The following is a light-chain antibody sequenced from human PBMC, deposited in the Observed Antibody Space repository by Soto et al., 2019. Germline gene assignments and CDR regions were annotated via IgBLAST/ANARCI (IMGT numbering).Light chain of an antibody. Sequence: QSALTQPASVSGSPGQSITISCTGTSSDVGYYNYVSWYHQHPGKAPKLMIYDVRNRPSGVSNRFSGSKSGNTASLTISGLQAEDEADYYCSSYTSSSTYVFGTGTKVTVL. CDR3: SSYTSSSTYV. CDR1: SSDVGYYNY. J-gene: IGLJ1*01. V-gene: IGLV2-14*03. CDR2: DVR.